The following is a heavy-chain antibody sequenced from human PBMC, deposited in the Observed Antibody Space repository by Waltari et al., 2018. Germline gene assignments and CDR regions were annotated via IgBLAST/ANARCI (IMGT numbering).Heavy chain of an antibody. CDR3: ARVGVTGTTFRYFDY. Sequence: QVQLVQSGAEVKKPGASVKVSCKASGYTFTGYYMHWLRQGPGQGLEWMGRINPNSGGTNYAQKFQGRVTMTRDTSISTAYMELSRLRSDDTAVYYCARVGVTGTTFRYFDYWGQGTLVTVSS. D-gene: IGHD1-7*01. CDR1: GYTFTGYY. J-gene: IGHJ4*02. CDR2: INPNSGGT. V-gene: IGHV1-2*06.